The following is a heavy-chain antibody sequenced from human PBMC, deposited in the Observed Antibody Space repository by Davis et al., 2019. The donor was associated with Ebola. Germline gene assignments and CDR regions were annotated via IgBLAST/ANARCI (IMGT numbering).Heavy chain of an antibody. CDR2: ISSSSSYI. CDR3: ARDLIVVVVAATSDSGASGYYYGMDV. CDR1: GFTFSSYS. Sequence: PGGSLRLSCAASGFTFSSYSMNWVRQAPGKGLEWVSSISSSSSYIYYADSVKGRFTISRDNAKNSLYLQMNSLRAEDTAVYYCARDLIVVVVAATSDSGASGYYYGMDVWGQGTTVTVSS. J-gene: IGHJ6*02. D-gene: IGHD2-15*01. V-gene: IGHV3-21*01.